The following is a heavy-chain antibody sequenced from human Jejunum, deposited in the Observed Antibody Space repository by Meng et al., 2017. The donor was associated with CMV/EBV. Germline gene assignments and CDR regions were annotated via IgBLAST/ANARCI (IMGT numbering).Heavy chain of an antibody. J-gene: IGHJ6*02. V-gene: IGHV4-59*01. CDR1: GDSLRNYY. CDR3: ARTDYYSYYGMDV. CDR2: IFHTSST. Sequence: VPGDSLRNYYWSWIRQPPGGGLEWIGFIFHTSSTSYNPSLESRVTMSVDTSKNLFYLTVTSVTAADTAIYYCARTDYYSYYGMDVWGQGTPVTVSS.